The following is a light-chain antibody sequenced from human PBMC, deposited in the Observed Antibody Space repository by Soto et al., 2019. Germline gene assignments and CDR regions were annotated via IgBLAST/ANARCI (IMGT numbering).Light chain of an antibody. Sequence: QSVLTQPASVSGSPGQSITISCTGTSSDVGGYNYVSWYQQHTGKAPKLMIYDVSNRPSGVSNRFSGSKSGNTASLTISGLQAEDEADYYCSSYTSGSTLVFGTGTKVTVL. J-gene: IGLJ1*01. V-gene: IGLV2-14*01. CDR2: DVS. CDR3: SSYTSGSTLV. CDR1: SSDVGGYNY.